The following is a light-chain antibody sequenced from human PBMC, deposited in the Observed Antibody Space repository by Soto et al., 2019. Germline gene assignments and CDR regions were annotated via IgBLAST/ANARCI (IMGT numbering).Light chain of an antibody. J-gene: IGLJ2*01. CDR2: EVS. Sequence: QSALTQPASVSGSPGQSITISCTGTSADVGDSNHVSWYQHHPGKAPKLIIYEVSYRPSGVSNRFSGSKSAYTASLTISGLQAEDEADYYCCSYTDTYVAFGGGTKLTVL. V-gene: IGLV2-14*01. CDR3: CSYTDTYVA. CDR1: SADVGDSNH.